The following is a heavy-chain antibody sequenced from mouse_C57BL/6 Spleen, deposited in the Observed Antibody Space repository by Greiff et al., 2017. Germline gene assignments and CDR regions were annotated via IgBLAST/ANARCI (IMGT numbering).Heavy chain of an antibody. V-gene: IGHV1-50*01. CDR2: IDPSDSYT. D-gene: IGHD4-1*01. J-gene: IGHJ4*01. Sequence: VQLQQPGAELVKPGASVKLSCKASGYTFTSYWMPWVKQRPGQGLEWIGEIDPSDSYTNYNQKFKGKATLTVDTSSSTAYMQLSSLTSEDSAVYYCASQLTGPYAMDYWGQGTSVTVSS. CDR3: ASQLTGPYAMDY. CDR1: GYTFTSYW.